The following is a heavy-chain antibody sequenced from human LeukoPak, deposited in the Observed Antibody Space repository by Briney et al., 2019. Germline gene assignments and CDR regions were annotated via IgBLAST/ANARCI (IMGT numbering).Heavy chain of an antibody. V-gene: IGHV3-23*01. CDR2: ISGSGGST. CDR1: GFTFSSYA. J-gene: IGHJ4*02. CDR3: ARGGRSSSWYFWNY. D-gene: IGHD6-13*01. Sequence: GGSLRLSCAASGFTFSSYAMSWVRQAPGKGLEWVSAISGSGGSTYYADSVKGRFTISRDNSKNTLYLQMNSLRAEDTAVYYCARGGRSSSWYFWNYWGQGALVTISS.